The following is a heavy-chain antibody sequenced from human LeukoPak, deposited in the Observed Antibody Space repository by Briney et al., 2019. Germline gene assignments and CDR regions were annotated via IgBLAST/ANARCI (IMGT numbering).Heavy chain of an antibody. V-gene: IGHV1-18*01. CDR1: GYTFTSYG. CDR3: ARVHSDPGYYDSSGLQYYFDY. D-gene: IGHD3-22*01. Sequence: ASVKVSCKASGYTFTSYGIGWVRQAPGQGLEWMGWISAYNGNTNYAQKLQGRVTMTTDTSTSTAYMELRSLRSDDTAVYYCARVHSDPGYYDSSGLQYYFDYWGQGTLVTVSS. CDR2: ISAYNGNT. J-gene: IGHJ4*02.